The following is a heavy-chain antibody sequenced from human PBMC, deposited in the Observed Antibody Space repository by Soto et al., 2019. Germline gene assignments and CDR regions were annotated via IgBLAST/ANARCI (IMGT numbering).Heavy chain of an antibody. D-gene: IGHD3-10*01. Sequence: EILSLTCTVSGGSISSYYWSWIRQPPGKGLEWIGYIYYSGSTNYNPSLKSRVTISVDTSKNQFSLKLSSVTAADTAVYYCARELDMVRGFDPWGQGTLVTVSS. CDR1: GGSISSYY. J-gene: IGHJ5*02. V-gene: IGHV4-59*01. CDR3: ARELDMVRGFDP. CDR2: IYYSGST.